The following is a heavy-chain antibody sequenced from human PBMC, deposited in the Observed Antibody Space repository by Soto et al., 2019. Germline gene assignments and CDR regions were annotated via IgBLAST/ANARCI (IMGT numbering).Heavy chain of an antibody. CDR1: GFTFSSYA. CDR2: ISYDGSNK. J-gene: IGHJ4*02. CDR3: ARSPYYYDSSGRVDY. D-gene: IGHD3-22*01. V-gene: IGHV3-30-3*01. Sequence: GGSLRLSCAASGFTFSSYAMQWVRQAPGKGLEWVAVISYDGSNKYYADSVKGRFTISRDNSKNTLYLQMNSLRAEDTAVYYCARSPYYYDSSGRVDYWGQGTLVTVSS.